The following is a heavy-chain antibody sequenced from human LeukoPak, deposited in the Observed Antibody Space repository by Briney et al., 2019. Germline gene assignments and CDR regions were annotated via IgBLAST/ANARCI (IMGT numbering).Heavy chain of an antibody. J-gene: IGHJ3*02. Sequence: GGSLRLSCAASGYTFSSYAMSWVRQAPGKGLEWVSAISGSGGSTYYADSVKGRFTISRDNSKNTLYLQMNSLRAEDTAVYYCAKGRYSSGWFLFAFDIWGQETMVTVSS. V-gene: IGHV3-23*01. CDR3: AKGRYSSGWFLFAFDI. CDR1: GYTFSSYA. CDR2: ISGSGGST. D-gene: IGHD6-19*01.